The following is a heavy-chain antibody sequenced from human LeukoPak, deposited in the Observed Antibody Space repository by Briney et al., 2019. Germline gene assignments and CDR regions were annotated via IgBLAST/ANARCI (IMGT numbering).Heavy chain of an antibody. CDR3: AKDIRPGYSSSWYDY. J-gene: IGHJ4*02. CDR2: IWYDGSNK. CDR1: GFTFSSYG. V-gene: IGHV3-30*02. Sequence: GGSLRLSCAASGFTFSSYGMHWVRQAPGKGLEWVAVIWYDGSNKYYADSVKGRFTISRDNSKNTLYLQMNSLRAEDTALYYCAKDIRPGYSSSWYDYWGQGTLVTVSS. D-gene: IGHD6-13*01.